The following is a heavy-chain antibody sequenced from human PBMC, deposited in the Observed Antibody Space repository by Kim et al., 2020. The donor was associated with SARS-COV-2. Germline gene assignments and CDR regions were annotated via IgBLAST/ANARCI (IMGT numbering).Heavy chain of an antibody. Sequence: GGSLRLSCAASGFTVSSNYMSWVRQAPGKGLEWVSVIYSGGSTYYADSVKSRFTISRDNSKNTMYLQMNSLRAEDTAVYYFARDRASGSNYYYYYYMDVWGRGTAVTVSS. CDR3: ARDRASGSNYYYYYYMDV. V-gene: IGHV3-66*01. CDR2: IYSGGST. D-gene: IGHD4-4*01. J-gene: IGHJ6*03. CDR1: GFTVSSNY.